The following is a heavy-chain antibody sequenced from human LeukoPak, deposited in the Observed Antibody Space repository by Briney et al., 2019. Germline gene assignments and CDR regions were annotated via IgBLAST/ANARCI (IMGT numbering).Heavy chain of an antibody. CDR2: IYYSGST. D-gene: IGHD3-22*01. CDR1: GGSISSSSYY. J-gene: IGHJ3*02. Sequence: SETLSLTCTVSGGSISSSSYYWGWIRQPPGKGLEWIGSIYYSGSTYYNPSLKSRVTISVDTSKNQFSLKLSSVIAADTAVYYCARRPSPYYYDSSGYHGAFDIWGQGTMVTVSS. CDR3: ARRPSPYYYDSSGYHGAFDI. V-gene: IGHV4-39*01.